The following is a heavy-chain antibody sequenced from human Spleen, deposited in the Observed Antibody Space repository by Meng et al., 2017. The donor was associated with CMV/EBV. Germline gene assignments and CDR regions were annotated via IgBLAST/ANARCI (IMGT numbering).Heavy chain of an antibody. Sequence: GGSLRLSCAASGFTFSSYAMSWVRQAPGKGLEWVSAISGSGGSTYYADSVKGRFTISRDNSKNTLYLQMNSLRAEDMAVYYCAKGGRFGGSYKGYFDYWGQGTLVTVSS. CDR3: AKGGRFGGSYKGYFDY. D-gene: IGHD1-26*01. J-gene: IGHJ4*02. CDR1: GFTFSSYA. CDR2: ISGSGGST. V-gene: IGHV3-23*01.